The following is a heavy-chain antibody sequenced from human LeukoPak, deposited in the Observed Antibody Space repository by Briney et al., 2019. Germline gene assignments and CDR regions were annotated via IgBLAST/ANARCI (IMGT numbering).Heavy chain of an antibody. CDR1: GFTFSSYS. Sequence: GGSLRLSCAASGFTFSSYSMNWVRQAPGKRLEWVSSISSSSSYIYYADSVKGRFTISRDNAKNSLYLQMNSLRAEDTAVYYCASWGGYCSGGSCYSEDVWGKGTTVTVSS. D-gene: IGHD2-15*01. CDR3: ASWGGYCSGGSCYSEDV. V-gene: IGHV3-21*01. CDR2: ISSSSSYI. J-gene: IGHJ6*04.